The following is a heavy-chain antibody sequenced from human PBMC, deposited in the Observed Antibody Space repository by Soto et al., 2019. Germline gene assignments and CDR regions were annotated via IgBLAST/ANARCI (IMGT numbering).Heavy chain of an antibody. Sequence: QVQLQESGPGLVKPSRTLFLTCTVSGGSISRGDYYWSWIRQPPGKGLEWIGYIYYSGSTYYNPSLKRRVTISVDTSKIQFSLKLSSVHAADTAVYYCASYVDLVATIIPDAFDIWCQGTMVTVSS. V-gene: IGHV4-30-4*01. CDR2: IYYSGST. CDR1: GGSISRGDYY. D-gene: IGHD5-12*01. J-gene: IGHJ3*02. CDR3: ASYVDLVATIIPDAFDI.